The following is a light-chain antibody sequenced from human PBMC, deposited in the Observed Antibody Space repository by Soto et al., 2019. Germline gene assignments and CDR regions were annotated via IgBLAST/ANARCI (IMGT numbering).Light chain of an antibody. J-gene: IGLJ3*02. CDR2: RTN. CDR1: SGSVSTSYY. V-gene: IGLV8-61*01. Sequence: QTVVTQGPSFSVSPGGTVTLTCGLRSGSVSTSYYPSWYQQTPGQAPRTLIYRTNTRSSGVPDRFSGSILGNKAALTITGAQADDEADYYCVLYMCSGIWVFGGGTKLTVL. CDR3: VLYMCSGIWV.